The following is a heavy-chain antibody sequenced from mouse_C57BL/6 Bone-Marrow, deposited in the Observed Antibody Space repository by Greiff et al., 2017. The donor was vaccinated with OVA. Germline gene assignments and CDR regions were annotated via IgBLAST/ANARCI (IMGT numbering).Heavy chain of an antibody. J-gene: IGHJ4*01. V-gene: IGHV1-7*01. CDR2: INPGGGDT. Sequence: QVQLKESGAELAKPGASVKLSCKASGYTFTSYWMHWVKQRPGQGLEWIGYINPGGGDTKYNQKFKDKATLTADKSSSTAYMQLSSLTYEDSAVYYCARVNMGAMDYWGQGTSVTVSS. CDR3: ARVNMGAMDY. CDR1: GYTFTSYW.